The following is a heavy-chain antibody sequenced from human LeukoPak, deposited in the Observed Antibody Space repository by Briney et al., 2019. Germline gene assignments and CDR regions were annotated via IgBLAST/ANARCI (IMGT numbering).Heavy chain of an antibody. CDR2: AYGDGSDK. CDR1: GFSFRTYG. Sequence: GGSLRLSCAASGFSFRTYGMHWVRQAPGKGLEWVAVAYGDGSDKYYIDSVKGRFTISKDISKNTPYVQMNSLRAEDTAVYYCATGGNYYYTHWGQGTLVTVSS. J-gene: IGHJ1*01. D-gene: IGHD3-16*01. V-gene: IGHV3-33*01. CDR3: ATGGNYYYTH.